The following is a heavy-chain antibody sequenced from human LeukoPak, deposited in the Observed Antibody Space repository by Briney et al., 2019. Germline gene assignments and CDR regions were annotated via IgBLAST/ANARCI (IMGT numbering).Heavy chain of an antibody. V-gene: IGHV3-64D*09. Sequence: GGSLRLSCSASGFTFSSYAMHWVRQAPGKGLEYVSAISSNGGSTYYVDSVKGRSTISRDNSKNTLYLQMSSLRAEDTAVYYCVKGYCSSISCFGDYWGQGTLVTFSS. D-gene: IGHD2-2*01. CDR1: GFTFSSYA. J-gene: IGHJ4*02. CDR3: VKGYCSSISCFGDY. CDR2: ISSNGGST.